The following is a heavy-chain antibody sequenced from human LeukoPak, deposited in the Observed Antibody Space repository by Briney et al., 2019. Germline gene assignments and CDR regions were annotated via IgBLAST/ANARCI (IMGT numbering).Heavy chain of an antibody. V-gene: IGHV4-39*01. CDR1: GGSISISTYY. D-gene: IGHD5-18*01. J-gene: IGHJ4*02. CDR3: ARIEKWVTYFDF. Sequence: SVTVSLTCSVSGGSISISTYYWVWIRQPPGKGLEWIGSIYYSGGTYYNPSLRSRVTISVDTSKNQFSLKLSSVTAADTAVYYCARIEKWVTYFDFWGQGTLVTVSS. CDR2: IYYSGGT.